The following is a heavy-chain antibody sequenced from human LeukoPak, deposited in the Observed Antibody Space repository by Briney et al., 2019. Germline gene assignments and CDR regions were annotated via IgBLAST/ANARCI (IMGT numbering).Heavy chain of an antibody. CDR2: ISGSGGST. D-gene: IGHD7-27*01. V-gene: IGHV3-23*01. CDR1: GFTFSNYA. J-gene: IGHJ4*02. Sequence: PGGSLRLSCAASGFTFSNYAMSWVRQAPGKGLEWVSSISGSGGSTYYADSVKGRFTISRDNSQNTLYLQMNSLRAEDTAVYYCARVRSGDLDYWGQGTLVTVSS. CDR3: ARVRSGDLDY.